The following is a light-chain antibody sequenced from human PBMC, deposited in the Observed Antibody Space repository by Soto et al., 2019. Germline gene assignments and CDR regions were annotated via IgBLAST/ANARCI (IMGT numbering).Light chain of an antibody. CDR3: MQATQSPWT. CDR1: QSVISAY. CDR2: AAS. V-gene: IGKV3-20*01. J-gene: IGKJ1*01. Sequence: EIVLTQSPGTLSLSPGERATLSCRASQSVISAYFAWYQQKPGQAPRLLIYAASNRATGIPDRFSGSGSGTDFTLTISRVETEDVGVYYCMQATQSPWTFGQGTKVEIK.